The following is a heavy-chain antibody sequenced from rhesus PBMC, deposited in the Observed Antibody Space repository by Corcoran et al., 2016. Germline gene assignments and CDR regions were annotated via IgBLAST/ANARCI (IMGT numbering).Heavy chain of an antibody. D-gene: IGHD3-16*01. Sequence: EVQLVASGGGLVQPGGSLILSCAASGFTFISYCMHWFRQTPWKGQGVVAVISYDGSKKCYGYSMKDRFTITRDNSKNMLYLQMNKLKWEDTAVYYCARTHRGSYYYSDYWGQGVLVTVSS. CDR3: ARTHRGSYYYSDY. J-gene: IGHJ4*01. V-gene: IGHV3-54*02. CDR1: GFTFISYC. CDR2: ISYDGSKK.